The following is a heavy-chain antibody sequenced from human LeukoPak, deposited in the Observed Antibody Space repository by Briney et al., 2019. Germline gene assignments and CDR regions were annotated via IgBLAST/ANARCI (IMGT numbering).Heavy chain of an antibody. CDR1: GGSFSDYY. CDR3: AREPRFLEWSRNIY. Sequence: PSETLSLTCAVYGGSFSDYYWSWIRQPPGKGLEWIGEINHSGSTNYNPSLKSRVTISVDTSKNQFSLKLSSVTAADTAVYYCAREPRFLEWSRNIYWGQGTLVTVSS. CDR2: INHSGST. V-gene: IGHV4-34*01. D-gene: IGHD3-3*01. J-gene: IGHJ4*02.